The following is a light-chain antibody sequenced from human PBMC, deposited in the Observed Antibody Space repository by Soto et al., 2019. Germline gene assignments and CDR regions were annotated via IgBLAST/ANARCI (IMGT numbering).Light chain of an antibody. J-gene: IGKJ1*01. CDR1: RSISSSY. Sequence: EIVLTQSPGTLSLSPGERATLSCRASRSISSSYLAWYQQKPGQAPRPLIYGASSRATGIPDRFSGSGSGTDFTLTISRLEPEDFAVYYCQQYVSSPWTFGQGTKVEIK. CDR3: QQYVSSPWT. CDR2: GAS. V-gene: IGKV3-20*01.